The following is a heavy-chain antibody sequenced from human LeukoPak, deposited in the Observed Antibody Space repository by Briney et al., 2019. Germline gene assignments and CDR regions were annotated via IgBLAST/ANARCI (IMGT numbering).Heavy chain of an antibody. V-gene: IGHV4-59*12. J-gene: IGHJ6*03. D-gene: IGHD6-6*01. CDR1: GGSISSYY. CDR3: ARGLNGIAARRRVNYYYYMDV. Sequence: SETLSLTCTVSGGSISSYYWSWIRQPPGKGLEWIGYIYYSGSTNYNPSLKSRVTISVDTSKNQFSLKLSSVTAADTAVYYCARGLNGIAARRRVNYYYYMDVWGKGTTVTVSS. CDR2: IYYSGST.